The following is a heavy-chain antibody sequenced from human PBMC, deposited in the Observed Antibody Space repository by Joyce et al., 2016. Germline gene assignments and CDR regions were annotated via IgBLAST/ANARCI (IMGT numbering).Heavy chain of an antibody. V-gene: IGHV3-64D*08. CDR3: VRWHGNWAYDY. CDR2: ISSDGGST. CDR1: GFSFSDYG. Sequence: EVQLVESGGGLVQPGGSLRLSCSASGFSFSDYGRHWVRQAPGKGLEVVSGISSDGGSTYYADSVKGRFTISRDNSKNTVYLQMSSLRAEDTALYYCVRWHGNWAYDYWGQGTLVTVFS. J-gene: IGHJ4*02. D-gene: IGHD7-27*01.